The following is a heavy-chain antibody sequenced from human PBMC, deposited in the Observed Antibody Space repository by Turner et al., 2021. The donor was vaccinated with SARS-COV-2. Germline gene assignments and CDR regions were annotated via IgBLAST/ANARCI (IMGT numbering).Heavy chain of an antibody. V-gene: IGHV1-24*01. CDR3: ATDYAIVEATLLDY. CDR1: GYTLIELS. CDR2: FYPEDGET. Sequence: QVQWVQSGAEVKKPGASVKVSCKVPGYTLIELSMHWVRQAPGKGLEWMGCFYPEDGETIYAQTFQGRITMTENTSTDTAYMELSSLRSEDTAVYYCATDYAIVEATLLDYWGQGTLVTVSS. J-gene: IGHJ4*02. D-gene: IGHD1-26*01.